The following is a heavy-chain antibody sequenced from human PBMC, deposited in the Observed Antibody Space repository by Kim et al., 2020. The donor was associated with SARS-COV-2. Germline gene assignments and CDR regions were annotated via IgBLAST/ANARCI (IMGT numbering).Heavy chain of an antibody. Sequence: SQTLSLTCAISGDSVSTTSVGWHWIRQSPSRGLEWLGRTYYRSRWSNDYALSVKSRITINPDTAKNQFSLQLNSVTPEDTAVYYCARGLSFSFDYWGQGTLVTVSS. CDR3: ARGLSFSFDY. CDR1: GDSVSTTSVG. J-gene: IGHJ4*02. V-gene: IGHV6-1*01. CDR2: TYYRSRWSN.